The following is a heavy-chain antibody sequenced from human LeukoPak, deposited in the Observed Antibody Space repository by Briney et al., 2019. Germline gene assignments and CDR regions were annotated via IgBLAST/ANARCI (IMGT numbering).Heavy chain of an antibody. Sequence: GGSLRLSCAASEFTFSNYAMNWVRQTPGRGLEWVSGISGSGGSTYYADSVKGRFTISRDSAKNSLYLQMNSLRADDTAVYFCSRDSPSDYWGQGTLVTVSS. J-gene: IGHJ4*02. V-gene: IGHV3-23*01. CDR3: SRDSPSDY. CDR2: ISGSGGST. CDR1: EFTFSNYA.